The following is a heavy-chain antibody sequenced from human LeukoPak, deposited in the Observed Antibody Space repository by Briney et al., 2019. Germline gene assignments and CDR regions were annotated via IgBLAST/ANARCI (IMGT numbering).Heavy chain of an antibody. J-gene: IGHJ4*02. CDR3: AKDQVWIVVGSFDY. V-gene: IGHV3-23*01. CDR2: ISGSGGST. Sequence: GGSLRLSCAASGFTFSSYAMSWIRQAPGKGLEWVSGISGSGGSTYYADSVKGRFTISRDNSKNTLYLQMTSLRAEDTAVYYCAKDQVWIVVGSFDYWGQGTLVTVSS. CDR1: GFTFSSYA. D-gene: IGHD3-22*01.